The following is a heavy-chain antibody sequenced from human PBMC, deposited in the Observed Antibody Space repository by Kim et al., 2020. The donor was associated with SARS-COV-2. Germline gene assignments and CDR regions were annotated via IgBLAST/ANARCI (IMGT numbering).Heavy chain of an antibody. Sequence: SETLSLICTVSGGSVSSGSYYWSWIRQPPGKGLEWIGYIYYSGSTNYNPSLKSRVTISVDTSKNQFSLKLSSVTAADTAVYYCASIVATIYSSGYYGMDVWGQGTTVTVSS. V-gene: IGHV4-61*01. J-gene: IGHJ6*02. D-gene: IGHD5-12*01. CDR3: ASIVATIYSSGYYGMDV. CDR2: IYYSGST. CDR1: GGSVSSGSYY.